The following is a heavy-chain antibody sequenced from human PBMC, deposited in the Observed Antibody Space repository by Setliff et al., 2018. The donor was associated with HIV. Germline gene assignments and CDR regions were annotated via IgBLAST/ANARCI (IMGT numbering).Heavy chain of an antibody. Sequence: ASVKVSCKASGYTLRRHGISWVRQAPGQGLEWMGWISAYNGNTNYAQKFRGRVTLTTDTSTSTAYMELRSLRSDDTAVYYCARVNDILLGYWVGYFDYWGQRTLVTVSS. V-gene: IGHV1-18*01. CDR3: ARVNDILLGYWVGYFDY. J-gene: IGHJ4*02. CDR2: ISAYNGNT. CDR1: GYTLRRHG. D-gene: IGHD2-8*01.